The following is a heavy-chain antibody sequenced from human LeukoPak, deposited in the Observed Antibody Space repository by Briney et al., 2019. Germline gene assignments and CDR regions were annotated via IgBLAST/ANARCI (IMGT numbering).Heavy chain of an antibody. Sequence: GSLRLSCAASGFTFSDYYMSWIRQAPGKGLEWVSYISSSSSYTNYADSVKGRFTIPRDNAKNSLYLQMNSLRAEDTAVYYCARVGGELSPNYYYYYGMDVWGKGTTVTVSS. D-gene: IGHD3-10*01. CDR2: ISSSSSYT. J-gene: IGHJ6*04. CDR3: ARVGGELSPNYYYYYGMDV. V-gene: IGHV3-11*06. CDR1: GFTFSDYY.